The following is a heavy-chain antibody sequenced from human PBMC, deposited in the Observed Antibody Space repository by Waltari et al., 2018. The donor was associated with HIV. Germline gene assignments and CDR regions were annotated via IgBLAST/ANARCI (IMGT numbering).Heavy chain of an antibody. D-gene: IGHD3-10*01. J-gene: IGHJ6*02. CDR3: AGRLWFGELSSGMDV. CDR2: IKKDGSEK. V-gene: IGHV3-7*01. CDR1: GFTFSRYW. Sequence: EVQLVESGGGLVQPGGSLRLSCEASGFTFSRYWMEWVRQAPGKGLEWVANIKKDGSEKYYVDSVKGRFTISRDNAKNSLYLQMTSLRAEDTAVYYCAGRLWFGELSSGMDVWGQGTTVNVSS.